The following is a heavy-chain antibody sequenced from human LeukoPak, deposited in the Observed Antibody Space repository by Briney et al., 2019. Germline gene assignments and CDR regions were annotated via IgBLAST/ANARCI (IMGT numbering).Heavy chain of an antibody. CDR1: GGSISSYY. V-gene: IGHV4-59*08. J-gene: IGHJ5*02. CDR3: ARHGRSWFDP. CDR2: IYYSGST. D-gene: IGHD1-26*01. Sequence: SETLSLTCTVSGGSISSYYWSWIRQPPGKGLEWIGYIYYSGSTNYNPSLKSRVTISVDTSKNQFSPKLSSVTAADTAVYYCARHGRSWFDPWGQGTLVTVSS.